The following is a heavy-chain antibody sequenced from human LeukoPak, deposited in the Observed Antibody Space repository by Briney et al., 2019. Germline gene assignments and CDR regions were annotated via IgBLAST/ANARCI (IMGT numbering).Heavy chain of an antibody. D-gene: IGHD6-19*01. CDR3: ARVERIAVAYFDY. J-gene: IGHJ4*02. V-gene: IGHV3-48*03. CDR2: ISSSSSTI. CDR1: GFTFRSYE. Sequence: PGGSLRLSCAASGFTFRSYEMNWVRQAPGKGLEWVSYISSSSSTIYYSDSLKGRFTISRDNAKNSLYLQMNSLRAEDTAVYYCARVERIAVAYFDYWGQGTLVTVSS.